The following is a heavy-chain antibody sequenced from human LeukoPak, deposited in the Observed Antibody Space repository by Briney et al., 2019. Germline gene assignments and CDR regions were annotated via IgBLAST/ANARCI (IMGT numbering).Heavy chain of an antibody. CDR2: ISGSGGST. V-gene: IGHV3-23*01. J-gene: IGHJ3*02. CDR1: GFTFSSYA. D-gene: IGHD2-2*01. CDR3: AGYCSSTSCHPDDAFDI. Sequence: GGSLRLSCAAPGFTFSSYAMSWVRQAPGKGLEWVSAISGSGGSTYYADSVKGRFTISRDNSKNTLYLQMNSLRAEDTAVYYCAGYCSSTSCHPDDAFDIWGQGTMVTVSS.